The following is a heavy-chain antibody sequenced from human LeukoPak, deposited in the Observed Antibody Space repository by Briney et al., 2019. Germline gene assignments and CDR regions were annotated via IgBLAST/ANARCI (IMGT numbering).Heavy chain of an antibody. CDR1: GFTFSKYA. J-gene: IGHJ4*02. CDR3: AKEPDSSGYFGY. V-gene: IGHV3-23*01. CDR2: ISGSGRST. Sequence: GGSLRLSCAASGFTFSKYAMSWVRQAPGKGLEWVSAISGSGRSTYYADSVKGRFTISRDNSKNTLYLQMNSLRADDTAVYCCAKEPDSSGYFGYWGQGTLVTVSS. D-gene: IGHD3-22*01.